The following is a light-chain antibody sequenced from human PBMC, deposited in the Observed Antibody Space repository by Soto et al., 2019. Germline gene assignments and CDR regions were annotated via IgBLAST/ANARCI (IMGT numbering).Light chain of an antibody. J-gene: IGLJ2*01. CDR2: EVS. CDR3: SSYAGSNNLV. V-gene: IGLV2-14*01. Sequence: QSALTQPASVSGSPGQSITISCTGTSSDVGGYSYVSWYQQHPGKTPKLMIYEVSNRPSGVSHRFSGSKSGNTASLTVSGLQGEDEADYYCSSYAGSNNLVFGGGTKLTVL. CDR1: SSDVGGYSY.